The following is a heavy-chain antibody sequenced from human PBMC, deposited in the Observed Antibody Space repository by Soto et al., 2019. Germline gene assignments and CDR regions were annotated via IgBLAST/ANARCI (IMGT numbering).Heavy chain of an antibody. Sequence: QVQLVESGGGVVQPGRSLRLSCAASGFTFSSYGMHWVRQAPGKGLEWVAVISYDGSNKYYADSVKGRFTISRDNSXXTLYLQMNSLRAEDTAVYYCAKVGLFWWYQYGMDVWGQGTTVTVSS. D-gene: IGHD2-15*01. CDR1: GFTFSSYG. CDR2: ISYDGSNK. V-gene: IGHV3-30*18. J-gene: IGHJ6*02. CDR3: AKVGLFWWYQYGMDV.